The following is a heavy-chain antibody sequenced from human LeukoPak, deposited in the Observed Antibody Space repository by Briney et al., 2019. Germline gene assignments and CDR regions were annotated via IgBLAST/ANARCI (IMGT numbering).Heavy chain of an antibody. CDR2: ITNNGGNT. J-gene: IGHJ4*02. CDR1: GFTFSTST. CDR3: VIVGGYFDSSGSDY. V-gene: IGHV3-64D*06. Sequence: AGSLRLSCSASGFTFSTSTIHWVRQAPGKGLEFVSSITNNGGNTYYADSVKARFTISRDNSKNTVYLQMSSLRADETAVYYCVIVGGYFDSSGSDYWGQGTLVTVSS. D-gene: IGHD3-9*01.